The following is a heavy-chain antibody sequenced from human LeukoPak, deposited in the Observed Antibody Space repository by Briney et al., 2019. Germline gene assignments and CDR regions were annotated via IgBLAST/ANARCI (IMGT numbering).Heavy chain of an antibody. CDR2: INPSGGST. CDR3: ARESAMGPGPYYFDY. J-gene: IGHJ4*02. CDR1: GYTFTSYY. Sequence: ASVTVSCKASGYTFTSYYMYWVRQAPGQGLEWMGIINPSGGSTSYAQKFQGRVTMTRDTSTSTVYMELSSLRSEDTAVYYCARESAMGPGPYYFDYWGQGTLVTVSS. V-gene: IGHV1-46*01. D-gene: IGHD5-18*01.